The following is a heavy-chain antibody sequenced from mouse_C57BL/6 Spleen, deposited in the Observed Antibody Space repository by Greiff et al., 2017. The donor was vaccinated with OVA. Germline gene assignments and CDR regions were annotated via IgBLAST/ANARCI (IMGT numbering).Heavy chain of an antibody. CDR1: GYTFTSYW. D-gene: IGHD1-1*01. J-gene: IGHJ1*03. V-gene: IGHV1-64*01. Sequence: QVQLQQPGAELVKPGASVKLSCKASGYTFTSYWMHWVKQRPGQGLEWIGMIYPNSGSTNYNEKFKSKATLTVDKSSSTAYMQLSSLTSENSAVYYCGYYDGSYGWYFDVWGTGTTVTVSS. CDR2: IYPNSGST. CDR3: GYYDGSYGWYFDV.